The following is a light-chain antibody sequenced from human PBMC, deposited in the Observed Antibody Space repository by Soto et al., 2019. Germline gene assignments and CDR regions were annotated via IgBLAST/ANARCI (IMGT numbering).Light chain of an antibody. Sequence: EIVLTESPATLSLSPGERATLSCRASQSVSSYLACYQQIPGQAPRLLIYDASNRATGIPARFSGSGSGTDFTLTISSLEPEDFAVYYCQQRSNWPLTFGGGTKVDI. CDR1: QSVSSY. V-gene: IGKV3-11*01. CDR3: QQRSNWPLT. J-gene: IGKJ4*01. CDR2: DAS.